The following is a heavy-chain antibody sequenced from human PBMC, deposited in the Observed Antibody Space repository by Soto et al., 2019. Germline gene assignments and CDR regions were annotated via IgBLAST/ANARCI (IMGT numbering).Heavy chain of an antibody. CDR1: GYTFTSYG. CDR2: INIYGGGT. V-gene: IGHV1-18*01. CDR3: ARALYSSDNSGLPF. Sequence: QIHLEQSGPEVKKPGASVKVSCKASGYTFTSYGISWVRLAPGQGLEWMGWINIYGGGTNYAQKYQDRVTMTRDTSTNTFYLEMRSLTSDDTAIYYCARALYSSDNSGLPFWGQGTLVTVSS. D-gene: IGHD2-8*01. J-gene: IGHJ4*02.